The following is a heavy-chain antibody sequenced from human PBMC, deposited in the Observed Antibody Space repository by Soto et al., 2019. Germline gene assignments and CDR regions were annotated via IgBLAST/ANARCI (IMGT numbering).Heavy chain of an antibody. CDR3: ARELRDYGDYGRRPFDY. D-gene: IGHD4-17*01. Sequence: PGGSLRLSCAASGFTFSSYAMHWVRQAPGKGLEWVAVISYDGSNKYYADSVNGRFTISRDNSKNTLYLQMNSLRAEDTAVYYCARELRDYGDYGRRPFDYWGQGTLVTVSS. CDR1: GFTFSSYA. CDR2: ISYDGSNK. J-gene: IGHJ4*02. V-gene: IGHV3-30-3*01.